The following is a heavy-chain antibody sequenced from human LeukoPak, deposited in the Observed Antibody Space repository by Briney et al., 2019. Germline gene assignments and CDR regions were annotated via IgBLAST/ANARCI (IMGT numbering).Heavy chain of an antibody. V-gene: IGHV1-46*01. Sequence: ASVNVSCKASGYTFTSYYMHWVRQAPGQGLEWMGIINPSGGSTSYAQKFQGRVTMTRDTSTSTVYMELSSLRSEDTAVYYCARAAVHCSSTSCPFYYYYYYMDVWGKGTTVTVSS. J-gene: IGHJ6*03. CDR3: ARAAVHCSSTSCPFYYYYYYMDV. CDR1: GYTFTSYY. CDR2: INPSGGST. D-gene: IGHD2-2*01.